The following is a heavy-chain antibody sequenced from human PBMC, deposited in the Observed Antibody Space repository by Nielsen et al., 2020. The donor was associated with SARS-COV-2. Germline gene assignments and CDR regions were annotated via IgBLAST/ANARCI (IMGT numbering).Heavy chain of an antibody. J-gene: IGHJ3*02. CDR1: GFTFSSYS. V-gene: IGHV3-21*01. D-gene: IGHD3-16*01. Sequence: GGSLRLSCAASGFTFSSYSMNWVRQAPGKGLEWVSSISSSSSYIYYADSVKGRFTISRDNAKNSLYLQMNSLRAEDTAVYYCAREDMITPMYPFDIWGQGTMVTVSS. CDR3: AREDMITPMYPFDI. CDR2: ISSSSSYI.